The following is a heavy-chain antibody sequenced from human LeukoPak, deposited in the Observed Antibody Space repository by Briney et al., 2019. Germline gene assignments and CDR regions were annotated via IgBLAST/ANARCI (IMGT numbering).Heavy chain of an antibody. J-gene: IGHJ5*02. Sequence: ASVKVSCTASGYTFTSYGISWVRQAPGQGLEWMGWISAYNGNTNYAQKLQGRVTMTTDTSTSTAYMELRSLRSDDTAVYYCARDKYVGSSSWYNWFDPWGQGTLVTVSS. CDR2: ISAYNGNT. CDR1: GYTFTSYG. D-gene: IGHD6-13*01. V-gene: IGHV1-18*01. CDR3: ARDKYVGSSSWYNWFDP.